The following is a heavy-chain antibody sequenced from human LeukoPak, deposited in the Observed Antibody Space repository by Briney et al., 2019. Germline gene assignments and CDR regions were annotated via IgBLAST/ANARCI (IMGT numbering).Heavy chain of an antibody. CDR3: ARGSGSYYNV. CDR1: GFTFSSYE. J-gene: IGHJ4*02. D-gene: IGHD3-10*01. V-gene: IGHV3-48*03. CDR2: INSSGSTI. Sequence: GGSLRLSCAASGFTFSSYEMNWVRQAPGKGLEWVSYINSSGSTIYYADSVKGRFTISRDNAKNSLYLRMNSLRAEDTAVYYCARGSGSYYNVWGQGTLVTVYS.